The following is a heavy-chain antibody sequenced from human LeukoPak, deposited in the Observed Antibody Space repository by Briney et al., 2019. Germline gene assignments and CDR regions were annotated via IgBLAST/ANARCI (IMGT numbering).Heavy chain of an antibody. Sequence: GGSLRLSCAASGFTFSDYYMSWIRQAPGKGLEWVSYISSSGSTIYYADSVKGRFTISRDNAKNSLYLQMNSLRAEDTAVYYCAKGYVLLWFGDPGAEYFQHWGQGTLVTVSS. CDR1: GFTFSDYY. J-gene: IGHJ1*01. V-gene: IGHV3-11*04. CDR3: AKGYVLLWFGDPGAEYFQH. D-gene: IGHD3-10*01. CDR2: ISSSGSTI.